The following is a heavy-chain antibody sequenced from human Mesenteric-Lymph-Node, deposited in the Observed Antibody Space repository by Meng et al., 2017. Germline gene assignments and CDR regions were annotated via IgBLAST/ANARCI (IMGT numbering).Heavy chain of an antibody. CDR1: GFTFSSYW. CDR3: ARDFLEHYYDSSGFRADAFDI. Sequence: GGSLRLSCAASGFTFSSYWMTWVRQAPGKGLEWVANIKQDGSEKYYVDSVKGRFTISRDNAKNSLYLQMNSLRAEDTAVYYCARDFLEHYYDSSGFRADAFDIWGQGTMVTVSS. V-gene: IGHV3-7*01. J-gene: IGHJ3*02. CDR2: IKQDGSEK. D-gene: IGHD3-22*01.